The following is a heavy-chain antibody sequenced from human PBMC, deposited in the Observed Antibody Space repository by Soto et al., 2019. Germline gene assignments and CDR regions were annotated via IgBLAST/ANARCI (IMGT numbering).Heavy chain of an antibody. V-gene: IGHV3-48*02. J-gene: IGHJ6*02. CDR3: ARESGSWRGLGSFLNYYGMDV. CDR1: GFIFSNYS. D-gene: IGHD3-10*01. Sequence: EVQLVESGGGLVQPGGSLRLSCTASGFIFSNYSMNWVRQAPGKGLEWVSYISRSSSTIHYADSVKGRFTIYRDNGKNSVFLQMNSLRDVDTAVYYCARESGSWRGLGSFLNYYGMDVWGQGTTVTVSS. CDR2: ISRSSSTI.